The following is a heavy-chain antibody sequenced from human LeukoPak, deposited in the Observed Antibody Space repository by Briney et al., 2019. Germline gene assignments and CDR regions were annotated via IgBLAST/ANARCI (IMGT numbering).Heavy chain of an antibody. D-gene: IGHD3-9*01. CDR1: GFTFSSYW. CDR3: ARFTPRYLGAFDI. CDR2: IKQDGSEK. V-gene: IGHV3-7*03. Sequence: PGGSLRLSCAASGFTFSSYWMSWVRQAPGKGLEWVANIKQDGSEKYYVDPVKGRFTISRDNAKNSLYLQMNSLRAEDTAVYYCARFTPRYLGAFDIWGQGTMVTVSS. J-gene: IGHJ3*02.